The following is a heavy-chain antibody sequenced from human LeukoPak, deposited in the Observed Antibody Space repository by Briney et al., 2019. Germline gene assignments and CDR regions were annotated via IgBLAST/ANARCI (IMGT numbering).Heavy chain of an antibody. Sequence: SETLSLTCTVSGGSISSGSYDWSWIRQPAGKGLEWIGRIYTSGSTNYTPSLKSRVTISVDTSKNPFYLKLSSVTAADTAVYYCARDIYGLHRFDPWGQGTLVTVSS. J-gene: IGHJ5*02. CDR1: GGSISSGSYD. CDR3: ARDIYGLHRFDP. V-gene: IGHV4-61*02. D-gene: IGHD2/OR15-2a*01. CDR2: IYTSGST.